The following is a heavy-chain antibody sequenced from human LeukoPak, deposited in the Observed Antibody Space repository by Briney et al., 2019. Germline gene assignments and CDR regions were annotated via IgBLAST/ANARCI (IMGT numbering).Heavy chain of an antibody. CDR2: ISSSSSFI. Sequence: GGSLRLSCAASGFTFDKYKMNWVRQAPGKGLEWVSSISSSSSFIYYADSVKGRFTISRDNAKNSLYLQMNSLRAEDTAVYYCARALKPLRFLEWSGFDPWGQGTLVTVSS. D-gene: IGHD3-3*01. CDR3: ARALKPLRFLEWSGFDP. CDR1: GFTFDKYK. V-gene: IGHV3-21*01. J-gene: IGHJ5*02.